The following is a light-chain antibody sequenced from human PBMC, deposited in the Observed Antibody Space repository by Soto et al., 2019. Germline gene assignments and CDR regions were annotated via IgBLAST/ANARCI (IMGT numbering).Light chain of an antibody. CDR1: SSNIGAGYD. CDR2: GNS. J-gene: IGLJ3*02. CDR3: QSYDSSLSGSV. V-gene: IGLV1-40*01. Sequence: QSVLTQPPSVSGAPGQRVTISCTGSSSNIGAGYDVHWYQQLPGTAPKLLIYGNSNRPSGVPDRFSGSKSGTSASLAITGLQAEDEADYYCQSYDSSLSGSVFGGGPKLTV.